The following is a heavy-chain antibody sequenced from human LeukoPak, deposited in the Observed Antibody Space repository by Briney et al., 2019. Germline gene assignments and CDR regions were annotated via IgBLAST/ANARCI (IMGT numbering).Heavy chain of an antibody. CDR1: GGSFSGYY. CDR2: INHSGST. Sequence: SETLSLTCAVYGGSFSGYYWSWIRQPPGKGLEWIGEINHSGSTNYNPSLKSRVTISVDTSKNQFSLKLSSVTAADTAVYYCARGIAARSAGNAFDIWGQGTMVTVSS. D-gene: IGHD6-6*01. CDR3: ARGIAARSAGNAFDI. V-gene: IGHV4-34*01. J-gene: IGHJ3*02.